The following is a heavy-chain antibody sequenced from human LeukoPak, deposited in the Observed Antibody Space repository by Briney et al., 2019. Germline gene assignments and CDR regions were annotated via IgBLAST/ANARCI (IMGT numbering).Heavy chain of an antibody. CDR3: ARAWPGAFDI. Sequence: GGSLRLSCAASGFTVSSNYMSWVRQAPGKGLEWVSVIYSGGSTYYTDSVKGRFTISRDNSKNTLYLQMNSLRAEDTAVYYCARAWPGAFDIWGQGTMVTVSS. J-gene: IGHJ3*02. CDR1: GFTVSSNY. V-gene: IGHV3-66*01. D-gene: IGHD5-24*01. CDR2: IYSGGST.